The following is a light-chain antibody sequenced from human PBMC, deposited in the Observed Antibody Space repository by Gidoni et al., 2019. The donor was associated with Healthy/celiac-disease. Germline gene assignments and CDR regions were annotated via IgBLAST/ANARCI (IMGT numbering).Light chain of an antibody. Sequence: DIQITQSPSTLSASVGDRVTITCRASQSISSWLAWYQQKPGKATKLLIYDASSLESGVPSRFSGSGSGTEFTLTISSLQPDDFATYYCQQYNSYSLTFGGGTKVEIK. V-gene: IGKV1-5*01. CDR3: QQYNSYSLT. CDR2: DAS. CDR1: QSISSW. J-gene: IGKJ4*01.